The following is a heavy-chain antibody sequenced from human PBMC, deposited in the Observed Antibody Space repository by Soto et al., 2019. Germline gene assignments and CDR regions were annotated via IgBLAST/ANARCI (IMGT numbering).Heavy chain of an antibody. V-gene: IGHV1-18*01. CDR1: GYIFVNYG. CDR2: ISPYTGNT. D-gene: IGHD2-21*01. Sequence: QVQLVQSGDEVKKPGASVKVSCKASGYIFVNYGIAWVRQAPGQGLEWMGWISPYTGNTHAATKIQGRLTMTTDTSTSTAYMDLGSLTSDDTAVYYWVVVDNYGTPTRQDVWGQGTTVTVSS. CDR3: VVVDNYGTPTRQDV. J-gene: IGHJ6*02.